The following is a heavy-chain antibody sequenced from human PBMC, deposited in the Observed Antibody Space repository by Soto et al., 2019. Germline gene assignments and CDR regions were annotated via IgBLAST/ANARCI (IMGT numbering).Heavy chain of an antibody. CDR2: INPNNGDT. CDR3: ARLKNYYITTGPLDS. J-gene: IGHJ4*02. CDR1: GNTFTGYF. V-gene: IGHV1-2*02. D-gene: IGHD3-22*01. Sequence: ASVKVSCKASGNTFTGYFMHWVRQAPGQGLEWMGWINPNNGDTNYAQKFQGRVTMTRATSISTAYMELSSLISDDTAVYYCARLKNYYITTGPLDSWGQGTLVTVSS.